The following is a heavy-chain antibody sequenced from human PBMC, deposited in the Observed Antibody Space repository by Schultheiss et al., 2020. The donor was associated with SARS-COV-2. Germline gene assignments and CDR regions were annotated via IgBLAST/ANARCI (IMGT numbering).Heavy chain of an antibody. Sequence: GESLKISCAASGFTFSNAWMSWVRQAPGKGLEWVSAISGSGGSTYYADSVKGRFTISRDNAKNSLYLQMNSLRAEDTAVYYCARDFLLSNQYWGQGTLVTVSS. V-gene: IGHV3-11*04. D-gene: IGHD2/OR15-2a*01. J-gene: IGHJ4*02. CDR3: ARDFLLSNQY. CDR1: GFTFSNAW. CDR2: ISGSGGST.